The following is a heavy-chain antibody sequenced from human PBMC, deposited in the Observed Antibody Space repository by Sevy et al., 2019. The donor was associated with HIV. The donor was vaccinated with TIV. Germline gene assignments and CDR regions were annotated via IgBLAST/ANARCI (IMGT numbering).Heavy chain of an antibody. V-gene: IGHV3-23*01. D-gene: IGHD3-22*01. Sequence: GGSLRLSCAASGFTFSSYAMSWVRQAPGKGLEWVSAISGSGGSTYYADSVKGRFTISRDNSKNTLYLQMNSRRAEDTAVYYCAKDPEGGMIVVVITWFDPWGQGTLVTVSS. CDR3: AKDPEGGMIVVVITWFDP. J-gene: IGHJ5*02. CDR2: ISGSGGST. CDR1: GFTFSSYA.